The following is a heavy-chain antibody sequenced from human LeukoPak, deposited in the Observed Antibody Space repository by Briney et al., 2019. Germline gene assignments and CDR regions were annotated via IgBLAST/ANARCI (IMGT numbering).Heavy chain of an antibody. D-gene: IGHD2-15*01. CDR3: ARSLYCSGGSCYRRYYYYYYGMDV. Sequence: PGGSLRLSCAASGFTFSDYFMSWIRQAPGKGLEWVSYISSSGSTIYYADSVKGRFTISRDNAKNSLYLQMNSLRAEDTAVYYCARSLYCSGGSCYRRYYYYYYGMDVWGQGTTVTVSS. CDR2: ISSSGSTI. J-gene: IGHJ6*02. V-gene: IGHV3-11*01. CDR1: GFTFSDYF.